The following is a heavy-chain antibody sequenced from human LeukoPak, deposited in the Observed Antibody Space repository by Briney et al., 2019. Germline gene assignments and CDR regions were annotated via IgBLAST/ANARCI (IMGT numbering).Heavy chain of an antibody. D-gene: IGHD3-22*01. Sequence: SETLSLTCTVSGGSISSYYWSWIRQPAGKGLEWIGRIYTSGSTNYNPSLKGRVTMSVDTSKNQFPLKLSSVTAADTAVYYCASSYYDSSGYYIHDAFDIWGQGTMVTVSS. J-gene: IGHJ3*02. CDR1: GGSISSYY. V-gene: IGHV4-4*07. CDR2: IYTSGST. CDR3: ASSYYDSSGYYIHDAFDI.